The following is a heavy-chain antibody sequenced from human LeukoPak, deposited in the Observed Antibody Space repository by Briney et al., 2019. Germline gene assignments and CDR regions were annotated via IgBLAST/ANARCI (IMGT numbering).Heavy chain of an antibody. Sequence: GGSLRLSCEASGFTFGSFAMYWVRQAPGKGLDWIAGIFGCGCSPHYADSVKGRFTISRDNSKNTVYLQINSLRAVDTAVYYCGKTTAGYSSGQKPAWPVDYWGQGTLVTVSS. CDR2: IFGCGCSP. CDR1: GFTFGSFA. J-gene: IGHJ4*02. V-gene: IGHV3-23*01. CDR3: GKTTAGYSSGQKPAWPVDY. D-gene: IGHD5-18*01.